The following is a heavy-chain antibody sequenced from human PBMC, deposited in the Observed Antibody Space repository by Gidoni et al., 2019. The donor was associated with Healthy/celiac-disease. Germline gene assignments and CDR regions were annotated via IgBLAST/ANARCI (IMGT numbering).Heavy chain of an antibody. D-gene: IGHD5-12*01. CDR2: IYYSGST. Sequence: QVQLQESGPGLVKPSETLSLTCTVSGGSISSYYWSWIRQPPGKGLEWIGYIYYSGSTNYNPSLKSRVTISVDTSKNQFSLKLSSVTAADTAVYYCARRRDGYNYFDYWGQGTLVTVSS. J-gene: IGHJ4*02. CDR1: GGSISSYY. V-gene: IGHV4-59*01. CDR3: ARRRDGYNYFDY.